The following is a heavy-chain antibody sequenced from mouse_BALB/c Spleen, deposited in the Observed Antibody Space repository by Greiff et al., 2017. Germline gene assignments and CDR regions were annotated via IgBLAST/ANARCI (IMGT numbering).Heavy chain of an antibody. CDR1: GFTFSSFG. Sequence: EVQRVESGGGLVQPGGSRKLSCAASGFTFSSFGMHWVRQAPEKGLEWVAYISSGSSTIYYADTVKGRFTISRDNPKNTLFLQMTSLRSEDTAMYYCAREGLLRAWFAYWGQGTLVTVSA. CDR2: ISSGSSTI. J-gene: IGHJ3*01. CDR3: AREGLLRAWFAY. V-gene: IGHV5-17*02. D-gene: IGHD2-3*01.